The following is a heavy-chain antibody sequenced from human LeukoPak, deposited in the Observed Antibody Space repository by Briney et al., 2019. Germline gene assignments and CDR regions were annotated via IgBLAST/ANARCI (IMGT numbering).Heavy chain of an antibody. Sequence: GGSLRLSCAASGFTFSSYSMNWVRQAPGKGLEWVSSISSSSSYIYYADSVKGRFTISRDSAKNSLYLQMNSLRAEDTAVYYCARVHGLRYFDWLPHFDYWGQGTLVTVSS. CDR3: ARVHGLRYFDWLPHFDY. D-gene: IGHD3-9*01. V-gene: IGHV3-21*04. J-gene: IGHJ4*02. CDR1: GFTFSSYS. CDR2: ISSSSSYI.